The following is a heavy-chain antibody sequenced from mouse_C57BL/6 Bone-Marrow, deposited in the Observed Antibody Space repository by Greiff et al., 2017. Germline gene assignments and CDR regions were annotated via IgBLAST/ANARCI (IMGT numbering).Heavy chain of an antibody. J-gene: IGHJ2*01. CDR1: GYTFTDYN. CDR2: INPNNGGT. D-gene: IGHD2-12*01. V-gene: IGHV1-18*01. CDR3: ARDYYSYDFDY. Sequence: VQLQQSGPELVKPGASVKIPCKASGYTFTDYNMDWVKQSHGKSLEWIGDINPNNGGTNYNQKFKGKATLTVDKSSSTAYMELRSLTSEDTAVYYCARDYYSYDFDYWGQGTTLTVSS.